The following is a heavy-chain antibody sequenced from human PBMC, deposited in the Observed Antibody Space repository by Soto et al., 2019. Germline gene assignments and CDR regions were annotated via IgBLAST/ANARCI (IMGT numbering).Heavy chain of an antibody. CDR1: GGSISSSSYY. J-gene: IGHJ4*02. D-gene: IGHD3-16*02. CDR2: IYYSGST. Sequence: SETLSLTCTVSGGSISSSSYYWGWIRQPPGKGLEWIGSIYYSGSTYYNPSLKSRVTISVDTSKNQFSLKLSSVTAADTAVYYCARQYYDYIWGSYRSTYYFDYWGQGTLVTVSS. CDR3: ARQYYDYIWGSYRSTYYFDY. V-gene: IGHV4-39*01.